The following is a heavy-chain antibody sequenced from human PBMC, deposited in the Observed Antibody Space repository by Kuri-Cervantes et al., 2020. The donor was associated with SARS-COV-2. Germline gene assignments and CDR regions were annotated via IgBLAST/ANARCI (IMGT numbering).Heavy chain of an antibody. D-gene: IGHD4-17*01. CDR1: GFTFSDYY. V-gene: IGHV3-11*04. CDR2: ISSSGSTI. J-gene: IGHJ6*03. Sequence: GGSLRLSCAASGFTFSDYYMSWIRQAPGKGLEWVSYISSSGSTIYYADSVKGRFTISRDNAKNSLYLQMNSLRAEDTAVYYCARINDYGDSSPYYYYMDVWGKGTTVTVSS. CDR3: ARINDYGDSSPYYYYMDV.